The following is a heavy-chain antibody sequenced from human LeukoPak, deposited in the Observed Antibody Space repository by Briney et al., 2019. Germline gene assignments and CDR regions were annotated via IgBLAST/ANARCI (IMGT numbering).Heavy chain of an antibody. CDR1: GFTFSSYG. CDR2: ISYDGSNK. D-gene: IGHD5-12*01. Sequence: GGSLRLSCAASGFTFSSYGMHWVRRVPGKGLEWVAVISYDGSNKYYADSVKGRFTISRDNSKNTLYLQMNSLRAEDTAVYYCAARGPLTDYWGQGTLVTVSS. CDR3: AARGPLTDY. V-gene: IGHV3-30*03. J-gene: IGHJ4*02.